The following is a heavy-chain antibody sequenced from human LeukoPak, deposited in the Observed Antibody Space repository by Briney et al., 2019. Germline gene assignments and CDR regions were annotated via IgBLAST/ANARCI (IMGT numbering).Heavy chain of an antibody. D-gene: IGHD3-22*01. J-gene: IGHJ4*02. CDR3: ARAGYCYDSSGYCFDY. Sequence: ASVKVSCKASGYTFTGYYMHWVRQAPGQGLEWMGWINPNSGGTNYAQKFQGRVTMTRDTSISTAYMELSRLRSDDTVVYYCARAGYCYDSSGYCFDYWGQGTLVTVSS. CDR2: INPNSGGT. CDR1: GYTFTGYY. V-gene: IGHV1-2*02.